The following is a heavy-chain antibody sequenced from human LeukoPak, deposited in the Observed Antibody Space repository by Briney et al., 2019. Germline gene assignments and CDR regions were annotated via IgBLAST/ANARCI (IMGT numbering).Heavy chain of an antibody. J-gene: IGHJ4*02. D-gene: IGHD3-10*01. V-gene: IGHV4-39*07. CDR1: GGSISSSSYY. Sequence: SETLSLTCTVSGGSISSSSYYWGWIRQPPGKGLEWIGSIYYSGSTYYNPSLKSQVTISVDTSKNQFSLKLNSVTAADTAVYYCSGSLDLGPLGGDYWGQGTLVTVSS. CDR3: SGSLDLGPLGGDY. CDR2: IYYSGST.